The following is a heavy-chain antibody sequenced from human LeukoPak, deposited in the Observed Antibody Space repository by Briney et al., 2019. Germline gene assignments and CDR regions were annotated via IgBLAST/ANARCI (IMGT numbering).Heavy chain of an antibody. V-gene: IGHV3-23*01. CDR1: GFAFSSYA. Sequence: SGGSLRLSCAASGFAFSSYAMSWVRQAPGKGLEWVSVTSGSGGNPYYADSVKGRFTSSRDNSKNTLYLHMNSLRAEDTALYYCAKETGIILVRGAVDYWGQGTLVTVSS. J-gene: IGHJ4*02. D-gene: IGHD3-10*01. CDR3: AKETGIILVRGAVDY. CDR2: TSGSGGNP.